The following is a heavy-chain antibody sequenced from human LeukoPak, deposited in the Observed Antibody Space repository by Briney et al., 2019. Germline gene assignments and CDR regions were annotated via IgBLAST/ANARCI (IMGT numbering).Heavy chain of an antibody. CDR3: ARDPDHGALDY. CDR1: GLTFSRCW. D-gene: IGHD4-17*01. Sequence: GGSLRLSCAASGLTFSRCWMSWVRQAPGKGLEWVADINQDGSGKYYVDSVKGRFTVSRDNAKNSLYLQMNSLRAEDTAVYYCARDPDHGALDYWGQGTPVSVSS. V-gene: IGHV3-7*01. CDR2: INQDGSGK. J-gene: IGHJ4*02.